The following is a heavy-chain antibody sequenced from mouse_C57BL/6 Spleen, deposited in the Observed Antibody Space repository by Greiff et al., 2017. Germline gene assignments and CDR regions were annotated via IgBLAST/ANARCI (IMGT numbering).Heavy chain of an antibody. CDR1: GFTFSSYA. Sequence: EVMLVESGGGLVKPGGSLKLSCAASGFTFSSYAMSWVRQTPEKRLEWVATLSDGGSYTYYPDNVKGRFTISRDNAKNNLYLQMSHLKSEDTAMYYCAKITTVANWYFDVWGTGTTVTVSS. J-gene: IGHJ1*03. CDR2: LSDGGSYT. D-gene: IGHD1-1*01. CDR3: AKITTVANWYFDV. V-gene: IGHV5-4*03.